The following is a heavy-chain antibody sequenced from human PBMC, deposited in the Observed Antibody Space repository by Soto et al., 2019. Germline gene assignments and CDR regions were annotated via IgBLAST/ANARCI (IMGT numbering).Heavy chain of an antibody. CDR1: GFTFSDYY. CDR2: ISSSGSTI. CDR3: ARVSTIVGAWDYYYGMDV. J-gene: IGHJ6*02. V-gene: IGHV3-11*01. D-gene: IGHD1-26*01. Sequence: GGSLRLSCAASGFTFSDYYMSWIRQAPGKGLEWVSYISSSGSTIYYADSVKGRFTISRDNAKNSLYLQMNSLRAEDTAVYYCARVSTIVGAWDYYYGMDVWGQGTTVTVSS.